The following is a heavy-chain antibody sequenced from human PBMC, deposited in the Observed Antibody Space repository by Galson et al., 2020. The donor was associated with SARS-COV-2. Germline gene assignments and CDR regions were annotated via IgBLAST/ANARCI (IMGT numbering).Heavy chain of an antibody. CDR1: GGSIRSRSYY. J-gene: IGHJ4*02. D-gene: IGHD3-3*01. CDR3: ARRGDTVAWFY. CDR2: VLSTGST. V-gene: IGHV4-39*01. Sequence: SETLSLTCSVSGGSIRSRSYYWGWIRQPPGKGLEWIASVLSTGSTPHNPSLKSRVTISVDTSKNQLSLRVTSVTAADAAVYYCARRGDTVAWFYWGQGALVTVSS.